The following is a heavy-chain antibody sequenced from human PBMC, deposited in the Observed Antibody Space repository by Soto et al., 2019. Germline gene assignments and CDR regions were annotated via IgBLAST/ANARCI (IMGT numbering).Heavy chain of an antibody. J-gene: IGHJ4*02. CDR3: ARHYDSSGSSPIDY. CDR1: GYSFTSYW. D-gene: IGHD3-22*01. Sequence: GESLKISCTVSGYSFTSYWIGWVRQMPGKGLEWMGIIYPGDSDTRYSPSFQGQVTISADKSISTAYLQWSSLKASDTAMYYCARHYDSSGSSPIDYWGQGTLVTVSS. V-gene: IGHV5-51*01. CDR2: IYPGDSDT.